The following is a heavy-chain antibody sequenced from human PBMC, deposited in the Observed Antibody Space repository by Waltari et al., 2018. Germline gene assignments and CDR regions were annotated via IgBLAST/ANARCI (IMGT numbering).Heavy chain of an antibody. V-gene: IGHV1-3*01. Sequence: QVQLVQSGAEVKKPGASVKVSCKASGYTFTSYAMHWVRQAPGQRLEWMGWINAGNGNTKYSQKIQGRVTMTRDTSASTAYLELSSLRSEDTAVYYCARGIPPVRGSGIYGFDYWGQGTLVTVSS. D-gene: IGHD3-10*01. J-gene: IGHJ4*02. CDR2: INAGNGNT. CDR1: GYTFTSYA. CDR3: ARGIPPVRGSGIYGFDY.